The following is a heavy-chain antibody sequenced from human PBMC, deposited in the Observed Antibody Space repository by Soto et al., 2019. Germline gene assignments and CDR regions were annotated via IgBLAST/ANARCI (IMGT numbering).Heavy chain of an antibody. D-gene: IGHD3-3*01. CDR3: ERGTHYDFLSGDSPLDYDYGFDV. Sequence: KASETLSLTCAVSGGSFSGYYWSWIRQPPGKGLEWIGEINHSGSTNYNPSLKSRVTISVDTSKNQFSLTLNPVTAADTAVYYCERGTHYDFLSGDSPLDYDYGFDVWGQGTTVTVSS. V-gene: IGHV4-34*01. CDR2: INHSGST. J-gene: IGHJ6*02. CDR1: GGSFSGYY.